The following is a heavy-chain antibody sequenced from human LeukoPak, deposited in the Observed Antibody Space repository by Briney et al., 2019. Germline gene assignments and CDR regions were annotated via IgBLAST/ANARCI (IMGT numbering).Heavy chain of an antibody. CDR1: GFTFSSYS. Sequence: PGGSLRLSCAASGFTFSSYSMNWVRQAPGKGLEWVSSISSSSSYIYYADSVKGRFTNSRDNAKNSLYLQMNSLRAEDTALYYCARVSDISVAAYFDYWGQGTLVTVSS. CDR2: ISSSSSYI. J-gene: IGHJ4*02. CDR3: ARVSDISVAAYFDY. V-gene: IGHV3-21*04. D-gene: IGHD6-19*01.